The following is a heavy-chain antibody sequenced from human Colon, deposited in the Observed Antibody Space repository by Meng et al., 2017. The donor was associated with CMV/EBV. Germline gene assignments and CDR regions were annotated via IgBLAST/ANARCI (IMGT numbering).Heavy chain of an antibody. CDR1: AVSISGRSYY. J-gene: IGHJ2*01. D-gene: IGHD5-24*01. V-gene: IGHV4-39*07. CDR2: IYYTGND. CDR3: ARMALPWYFDL. Sequence: QLQAQGPGPGQVKPSVTLSLTCTGSAVSISGRSYYWGWLRPTPGKGLEWIASIYYTGNDYHTPSLKSRVTISIDTSNNQFSLRLTSVTAADTAVYYCARMALPWYFDLWGRGTLVTVSS.